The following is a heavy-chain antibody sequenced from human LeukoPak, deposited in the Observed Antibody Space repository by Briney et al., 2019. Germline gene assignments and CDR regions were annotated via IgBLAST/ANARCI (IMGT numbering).Heavy chain of an antibody. CDR2: ISSSSSYI. J-gene: IGHJ5*02. CDR1: GFTFSSYS. D-gene: IGHD3-3*01. V-gene: IGHV3-21*01. CDR3: ARHLKLRFLESEAWFDP. Sequence: GGSLRLSCAASGFTFSSYSMNWVRQAPGKGLEWVSSISSSSSYIYYADSVKGRFTISRDNAKNSLYLQMNSLRAEDTAVYYCARHLKLRFLESEAWFDPWGQGTLVTVSS.